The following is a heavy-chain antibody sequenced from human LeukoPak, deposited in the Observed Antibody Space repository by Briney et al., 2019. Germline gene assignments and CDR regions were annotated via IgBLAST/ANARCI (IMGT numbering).Heavy chain of an antibody. D-gene: IGHD2-15*01. J-gene: IGHJ4*02. CDR3: ARHRVDSGGQQLDGFDY. CDR2: ISYDGSNK. Sequence: GGSLRLSCAVSGITISSYAMHWVRQAPGKGLEWVAIISYDGSNKHFADSVKGRFSIFRDISKNTLYLQMNSLRAEDTAIYYCARHRVDSGGQQLDGFDYWGQGTLVTVSS. V-gene: IGHV3-30*04. CDR1: GITISSYA.